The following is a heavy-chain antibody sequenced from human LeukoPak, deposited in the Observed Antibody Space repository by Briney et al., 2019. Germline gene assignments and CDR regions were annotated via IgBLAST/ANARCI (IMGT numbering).Heavy chain of an antibody. D-gene: IGHD3-10*01. CDR1: GGSISNYY. V-gene: IGHV4-59*01. Sequence: SETLSLTCTVSGGSISNYYWSWIRQPPGKGLEWIGYIYNSGSTNYNPSLKSRVTISVDTSKDQLSLNLRSVTAADTAAYYCARVGTSGSSVAYDYWAQGTLVTVSS. J-gene: IGHJ4*02. CDR3: ARVGTSGSSVAYDY. CDR2: IYNSGST.